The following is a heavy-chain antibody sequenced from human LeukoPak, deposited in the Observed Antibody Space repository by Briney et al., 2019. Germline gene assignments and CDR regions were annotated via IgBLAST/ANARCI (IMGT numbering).Heavy chain of an antibody. D-gene: IGHD3-22*01. Sequence: WGSLRLSCAASGFTFSSYAMSWVRQAPGKGLEWVSAISGSGGSTYYADSVKGRFTISRDNSKNTLYLQMNSLRAEDTAVYYCAKDYYYDSSGYYFLSDAFDIWGQGTMVTVSS. CDR1: GFTFSSYA. CDR2: ISGSGGST. CDR3: AKDYYYDSSGYYFLSDAFDI. J-gene: IGHJ3*02. V-gene: IGHV3-23*01.